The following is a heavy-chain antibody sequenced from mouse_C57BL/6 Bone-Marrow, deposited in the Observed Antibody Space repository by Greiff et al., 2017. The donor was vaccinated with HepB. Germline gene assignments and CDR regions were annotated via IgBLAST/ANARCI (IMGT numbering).Heavy chain of an antibody. D-gene: IGHD2-10*01. CDR2: ISYSGST. CDR1: GYSITSDY. J-gene: IGHJ1*03. CDR3: ARTYYGNFHWYCDV. Sequence: VQLKESGPGLAKPSQTLSLTCSVTGYSITSDYWNWIRKFPGNKLEYMGYISYSGSTYYNPSLKSRISITRDTSTNQYYLQLNSVPTEDTATYYCARTYYGNFHWYCDVGGRGTTVTVSS. V-gene: IGHV3-8*01.